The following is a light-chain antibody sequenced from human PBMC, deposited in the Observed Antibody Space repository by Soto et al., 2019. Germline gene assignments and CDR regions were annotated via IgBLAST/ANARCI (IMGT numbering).Light chain of an antibody. CDR3: SSYTSSSTLV. CDR1: SIDVGSYNY. CDR2: EVS. Sequence: QSALTQPASLSGSPGQSITISCTGTSIDVGSYNYVSWYQQHPGKAPKLMIYEVSNRPSGVSNRFSGSKSGNTASLTISGLQAEDDADYYCSSYTSSSTLVFGGGTKVTVL. J-gene: IGLJ2*01. V-gene: IGLV2-14*01.